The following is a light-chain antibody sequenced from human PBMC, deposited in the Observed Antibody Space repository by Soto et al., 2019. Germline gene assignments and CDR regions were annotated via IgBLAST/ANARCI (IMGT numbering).Light chain of an antibody. CDR1: SSDVGGYNY. CDR3: SSYTTGTTLYV. Sequence: QSVLTQPASVSGSPGQSITISCTTSSSDVGGYNYVSWYQQYPGKAPKLMIYDVSNRPSGVSNRFSGSKSGNTASLTISGLQAEDEADYYCSSYTTGTTLYVFGTGTKVTVL. CDR2: DVS. J-gene: IGLJ1*01. V-gene: IGLV2-14*01.